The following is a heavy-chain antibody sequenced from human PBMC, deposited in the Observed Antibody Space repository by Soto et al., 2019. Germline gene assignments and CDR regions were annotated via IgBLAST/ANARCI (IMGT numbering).Heavy chain of an antibody. V-gene: IGHV4-59*01. CDR2: IYYSGTT. D-gene: IGHD2-15*01. CDR1: GGSISNYY. J-gene: IGHJ4*02. CDR3: ARARVDYFDY. Sequence: PSETLSLTCTVSGGSISNYYWTWIRQPPGKGLEWIGYIYYSGTTNYNPSLKSRVTISVDTSKNQFSLKLSSVTAADTAVYYCARARVDYFDYWGQGTLVTVSS.